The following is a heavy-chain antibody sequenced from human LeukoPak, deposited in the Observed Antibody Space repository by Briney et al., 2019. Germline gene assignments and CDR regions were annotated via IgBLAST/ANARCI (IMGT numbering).Heavy chain of an antibody. CDR3: AKDYGIGDGYNIDY. J-gene: IGHJ4*02. Sequence: GRSLRLSCAASGFTFSSYGIHWVRQAPGKGLEWVAVISYDGSNKYYADSVKGRFTISRDNSKNTLYLQMNSLRAEDTAVYYCAKDYGIGDGYNIDYWGQGTLVTVSS. CDR1: GFTFSSYG. D-gene: IGHD5-24*01. V-gene: IGHV3-30*18. CDR2: ISYDGSNK.